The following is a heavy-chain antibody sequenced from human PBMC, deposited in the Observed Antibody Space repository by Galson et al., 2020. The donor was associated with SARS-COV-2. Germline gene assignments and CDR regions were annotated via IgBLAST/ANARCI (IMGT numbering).Heavy chain of an antibody. CDR3: ARRGLASGWSFDY. CDR2: IDYSGST. J-gene: IGHJ4*02. CDR1: GGSLSGYV. V-gene: IGHV4-34*01. Sequence: SATLSLTCVVNGGSLSGYVWTWIRQPPGKGLEWIGQIDYSGSTNYSPSLRSRLTISVDTSNNQFSLRLTSVTAADTAMYYCARRGLASGWSFDYWGQGALVTVSS. D-gene: IGHD6-19*01.